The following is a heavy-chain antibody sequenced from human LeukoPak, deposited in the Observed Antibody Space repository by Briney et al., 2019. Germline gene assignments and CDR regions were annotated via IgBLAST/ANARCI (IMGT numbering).Heavy chain of an antibody. D-gene: IGHD3-10*01. CDR3: ARGMYRNGSGSYYHFDY. Sequence: SVKVSCKASGRTFSSYVISWVRQAPGQGLEWMGGIIPIFGTANYAQKFQGRVTITADESTSTAYMELSSLRSEDTAVYYCARGMYRNGSGSYYHFDYWGQGTLVTVSS. J-gene: IGHJ4*02. CDR2: IIPIFGTA. CDR1: GRTFSSYV. V-gene: IGHV1-69*01.